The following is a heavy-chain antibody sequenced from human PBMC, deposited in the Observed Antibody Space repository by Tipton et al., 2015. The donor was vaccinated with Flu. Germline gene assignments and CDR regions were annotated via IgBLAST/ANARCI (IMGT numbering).Heavy chain of an antibody. J-gene: IGHJ6*02. CDR2: ISYDGSNK. Sequence: SGFTFSSHGMHWVRQAPGKGLEWVAVISYDGSNKYYADSVKGRFTISRDNSKNTLYLQMNSLRAEDTAVYYCAKDGTAAYSRHYYYYYGMDVWGQGTTVTVSS. CDR3: AKDGTAAYSRHYYYYYGMDV. D-gene: IGHD4-11*01. CDR1: GFTFSSHG. V-gene: IGHV3-30*18.